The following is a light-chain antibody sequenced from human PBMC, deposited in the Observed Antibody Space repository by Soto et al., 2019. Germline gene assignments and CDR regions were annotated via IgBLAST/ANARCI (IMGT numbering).Light chain of an antibody. CDR2: DNN. CDR1: SSNIGNNF. V-gene: IGLV1-51*01. Sequence: QSVLTQPPSVSAAPGQKVTISCSGSSSNIGNNFVSWYQHLPGTAPKLLIYDNNKRPSGIPDRFSGTKSGTSATLGITGLQTGDEAHYYCATWDSSLIAGVFGGGTKLTV. CDR3: ATWDSSLIAGV. J-gene: IGLJ2*01.